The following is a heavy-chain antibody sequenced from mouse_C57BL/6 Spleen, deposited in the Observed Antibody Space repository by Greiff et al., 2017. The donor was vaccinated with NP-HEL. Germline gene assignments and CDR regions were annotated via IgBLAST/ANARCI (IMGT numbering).Heavy chain of an antibody. CDR3: ARDGYDGYGAGFAY. Sequence: VQLQQSGPGMVKPSQSLSLTCTVTGYSITSGYDWHWIRHFPGNKLEWMGYISYSGSTNYNPSLKSRISITHDTSKNHFFLKLNSVTTEDTATYYCARDGYDGYGAGFAYWGQGTLVTVSA. J-gene: IGHJ3*01. CDR2: ISYSGST. D-gene: IGHD2-3*01. CDR1: GYSITSGYD. V-gene: IGHV3-1*01.